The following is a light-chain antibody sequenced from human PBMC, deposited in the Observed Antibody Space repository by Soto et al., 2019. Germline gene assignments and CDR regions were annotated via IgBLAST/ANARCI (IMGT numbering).Light chain of an antibody. CDR2: DAC. V-gene: IGKV3-11*01. CDR1: QSVSSF. Sequence: EVVLRQSPATLSLSPGERATLSCRASQSVSSFLACYQKKPGQAHRLLIYDACNRATGIPARFRGSGSGADFTLTISGLEPEDFAVYYCQQRHNWPPTFGQGTKVDIK. CDR3: QQRHNWPPT. J-gene: IGKJ1*01.